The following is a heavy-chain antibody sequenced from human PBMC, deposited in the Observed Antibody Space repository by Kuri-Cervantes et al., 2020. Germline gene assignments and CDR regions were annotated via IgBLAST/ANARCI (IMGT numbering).Heavy chain of an antibody. CDR1: GYTFTSYD. V-gene: IGHV1-2*02. CDR3: ARVFQQLVTNYCYYGMDV. Sequence: ASVKVSCRASGYTFTSYDINWVRQAPGQGLEWMGWINPNSGGTNYAQKFQGRVTMTRDTSISTAYMELRSLRSDDTAVYYCARVFQQLVTNYCYYGMDVWGQGTTVSVSS. D-gene: IGHD6-13*01. CDR2: INPNSGGT. J-gene: IGHJ6*02.